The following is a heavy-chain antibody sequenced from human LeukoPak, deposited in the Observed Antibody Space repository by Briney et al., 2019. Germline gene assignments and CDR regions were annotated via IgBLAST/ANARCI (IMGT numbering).Heavy chain of an antibody. CDR1: GFTFSSYS. D-gene: IGHD3-10*01. Sequence: PGGSLRLSCAASGFTFSSYSMNWVRQAPGKGLEWVSSISSSSSYIYYADSVKGRFTISRDNAKNSLYLQMSSLRAEDTAVYYCARDTSGSGSYFRGDWFDPWGQGTLVTVSS. J-gene: IGHJ5*02. V-gene: IGHV3-21*01. CDR2: ISSSSSYI. CDR3: ARDTSGSGSYFRGDWFDP.